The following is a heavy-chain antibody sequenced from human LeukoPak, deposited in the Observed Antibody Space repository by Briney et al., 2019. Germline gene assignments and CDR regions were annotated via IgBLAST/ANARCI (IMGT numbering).Heavy chain of an antibody. CDR2: INSDGNTA. CDR1: GFIFSSYW. V-gene: IGHV3-74*03. Sequence: GGSLRLSCAGSGFIFSSYWMHWVRQAPGKGLVWVSRINSDGNTATYADSVKGRFTISRDNGKNTLYLQMSSLRADDTAVYYCARHWYGMATIIHWGQGTLVTVSS. J-gene: IGHJ4*02. CDR3: ARHWYGMATIIH. D-gene: IGHD5-24*01.